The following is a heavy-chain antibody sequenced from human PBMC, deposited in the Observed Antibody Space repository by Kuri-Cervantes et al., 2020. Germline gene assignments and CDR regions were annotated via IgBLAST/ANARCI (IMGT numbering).Heavy chain of an antibody. CDR2: INPNSGGT. Sequence: ASVKVSCKASGYTFTDYYMHWVRQAPGQGLAWMGWINPNSGGTNYAQKFQGWVTMTRDTSISTAYMELSSLRSDDTAVYYCARMSITHYDYWGQGTLVTVSS. V-gene: IGHV1-2*04. CDR1: GYTFTDYY. D-gene: IGHD5-24*01. J-gene: IGHJ4*02. CDR3: ARMSITHYDY.